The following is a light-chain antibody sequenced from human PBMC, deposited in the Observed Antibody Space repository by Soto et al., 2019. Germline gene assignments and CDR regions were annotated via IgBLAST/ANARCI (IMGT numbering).Light chain of an antibody. J-gene: IGKJ1*01. CDR3: LHDYNYPPT. CDR1: QGIRNE. V-gene: IGKV1-6*01. Sequence: AIQMTQSPSSLSASVGDRVTITCRASQGIRNELGWYQQKPGKAPKLLISVSSSLQSGVPSRFSGSGSGTDFTLTISSLQSEDSATYYCLHDYNYPPTFGQGTKVEIK. CDR2: VSS.